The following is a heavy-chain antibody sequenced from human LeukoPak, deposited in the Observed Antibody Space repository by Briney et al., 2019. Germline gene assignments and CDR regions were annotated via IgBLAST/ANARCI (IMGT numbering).Heavy chain of an antibody. D-gene: IGHD2-2*01. CDR3: ARDSSGRGYQLPTNDY. CDR2: IYYSGST. Sequence: SETLSLTCTASGGSISSYYWSWIRQPPGKGREGIGYIYYSGSTNYNPSLTSRVTISVDTSKNQFSLKLSSVTAADTAVYYCARDSSGRGYQLPTNDYWGQGTLVTVSS. CDR1: GGSISSYY. V-gene: IGHV4-59*01. J-gene: IGHJ4*02.